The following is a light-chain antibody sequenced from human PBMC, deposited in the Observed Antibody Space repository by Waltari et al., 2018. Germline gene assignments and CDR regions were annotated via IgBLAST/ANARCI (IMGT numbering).Light chain of an antibody. J-gene: IGKJ3*01. CDR3: QQHDNLPLT. Sequence: DIQMNQSPSSLSASVGVRVTITCRASQSISSYLNWYQQKPGEAPKLQIYAASNLETGVPSRFSGSGSGTDLTVTISSMQPEDIATYYGQQHDNLPLTFGPGTKVEIK. CDR2: AAS. V-gene: IGKV1-33*01. CDR1: QSISSY.